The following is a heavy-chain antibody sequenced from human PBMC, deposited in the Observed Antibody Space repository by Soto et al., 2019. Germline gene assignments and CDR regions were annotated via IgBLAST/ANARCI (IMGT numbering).Heavy chain of an antibody. D-gene: IGHD2-2*01. CDR1: GYSFTSYW. CDR2: IYPGDSDT. J-gene: IGHJ6*02. V-gene: IGHV5-51*01. CDR3: ARARGYCSSTSCYFPYGMDV. Sequence: GESLKISCKGSGYSFTSYWIGWVRQMPGKGLEWMGIIYPGDSDTRYSPSLQGQVTISADKSISTAYLQWSSLKASDTAMYYCARARGYCSSTSCYFPYGMDVWGQGTTVTVSS.